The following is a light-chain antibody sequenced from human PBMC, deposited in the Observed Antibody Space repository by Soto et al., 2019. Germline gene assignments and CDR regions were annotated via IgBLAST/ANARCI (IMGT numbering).Light chain of an antibody. CDR2: DAS. J-gene: IGKJ4*01. V-gene: IGKV3-20*01. Sequence: EILLTQSPGTLSLSPGERATLSCRASQSLNRRYLAWYQQKPGQAPRLLIYDASSRATGIPDRFSGSGSGTDFTLTISRLEPEDFAVYYCRQYGYSLGFAFGGGTKVEIK. CDR3: RQYGYSLGFA. CDR1: QSLNRRY.